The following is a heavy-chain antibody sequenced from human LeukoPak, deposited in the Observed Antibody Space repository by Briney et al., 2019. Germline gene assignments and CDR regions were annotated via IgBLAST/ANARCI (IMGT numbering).Heavy chain of an antibody. J-gene: IGHJ5*02. Sequence: PSETLSLTCAVYGGSFSGYYWGWIRQPPGKGLEWIGCIYHSGSTYYNPSLKSRVTISVDTSKNQFSLNLSSVTAADTAVYYCARLDPHSGSWPNWFDPWGQGTLVTVSS. CDR3: ARLDPHSGSWPNWFDP. V-gene: IGHV4-34*11. CDR1: GGSFSGYY. CDR2: IYHSGST. D-gene: IGHD6-13*01.